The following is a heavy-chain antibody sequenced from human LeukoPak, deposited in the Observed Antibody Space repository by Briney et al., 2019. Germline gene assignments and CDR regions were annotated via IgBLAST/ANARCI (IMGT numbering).Heavy chain of an antibody. CDR1: GGSISSSSYY. V-gene: IGHV4-39*01. CDR2: IYYSGST. D-gene: IGHD6-19*01. CDR3: ARQPRGSRPAGLVDY. J-gene: IGHJ4*02. Sequence: PSETLSLTCTVSGGSISSSSYYWGWISQPPGKGLEWIGSIYYSGSTYYNPSLKSRVTISVDTSKNQFSLKLSSVTAADTAVYYCARQPRGSRPAGLVDYWGQGTLVTVSS.